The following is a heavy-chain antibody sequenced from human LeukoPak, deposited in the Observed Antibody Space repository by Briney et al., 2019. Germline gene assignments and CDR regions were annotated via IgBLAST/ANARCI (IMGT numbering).Heavy chain of an antibody. CDR2: IYHSGST. D-gene: IGHD3-10*01. CDR3: ARAPMVRGVITDAFDI. J-gene: IGHJ3*02. V-gene: IGHV4-30-2*01. Sequence: SETLSLTCAVSGGSISSGGYSWSWLRQPPGKGLEWIGYIYHSGSTYYNPSLKSRVTISVDRSKNQFSLKLSSVTAADTAVYYCARAPMVRGVITDAFDIWGQGTMVTVSS. CDR1: GGSISSGGYS.